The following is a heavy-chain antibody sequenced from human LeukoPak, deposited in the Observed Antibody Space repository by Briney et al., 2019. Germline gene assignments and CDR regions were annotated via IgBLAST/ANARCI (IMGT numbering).Heavy chain of an antibody. V-gene: IGHV3-30-3*01. CDR2: ISYDGSNK. D-gene: IGHD2-2*01. CDR3: ARDRGDIVVVPAAVIRGN. CDR1: GFTFSSYA. Sequence: GGSLRLSCAASGFTFSSYAMHWVRQAPGKGLEWVAVISYDGSNKYYADSMKGRFTISRDNSKNTLYLQMNSLRAEDTAVYYCARDRGDIVVVPAAVIRGNWGKGTLVTVSS. J-gene: IGHJ4*02.